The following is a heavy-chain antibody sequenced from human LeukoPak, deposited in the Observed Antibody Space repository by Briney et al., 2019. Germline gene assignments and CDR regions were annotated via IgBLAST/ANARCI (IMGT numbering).Heavy chain of an antibody. CDR1: GGSISSYY. V-gene: IGHV4-59*08. CDR3: ARSNYYDSSGYFDG. Sequence: SETLSLTCTVSGGSISSYYWSWIRQPPGKGLEWIGYIYYSGSTNYNPSLKSRVTISVDTSKNKFSLKLSSVTAADTAVYYCARSNYYDSSGYFDGWGQGTLVTVSS. CDR2: IYYSGST. D-gene: IGHD3-22*01. J-gene: IGHJ4*01.